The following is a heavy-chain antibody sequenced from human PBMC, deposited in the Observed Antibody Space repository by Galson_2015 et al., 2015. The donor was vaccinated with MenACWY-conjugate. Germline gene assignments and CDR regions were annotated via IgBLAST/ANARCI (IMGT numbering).Heavy chain of an antibody. CDR1: GGSISSNDFY. D-gene: IGHD2-15*01. V-gene: IGHV4-39*01. CDR2: IHYSGGT. Sequence: SLTCTVSGGSISSNDFYCGWFRQPPGKGLAWIGNIHYSGGTYHNPSLKSRITTSVDTSNNQFSLNLASLTAADTAVYYWARRRPRDMGGGIDTWGLGTLVTVSS. J-gene: IGHJ3*02. CDR3: ARRRPRDMGGGIDT.